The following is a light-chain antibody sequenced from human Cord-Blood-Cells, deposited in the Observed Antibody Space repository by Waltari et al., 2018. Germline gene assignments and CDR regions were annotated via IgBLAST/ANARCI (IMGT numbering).Light chain of an antibody. CDR3: QQRSNWPYT. Sequence: ELVLPQPPATLSSSPGERAPPSCRASQSVSSYSAWYQQKPGQAPRLLIYDTSNRATGIPARFSGSGSGTDFTLTISSLEPEDFAVYYCQQRSNWPYTFGQGTKLEIK. V-gene: IGKV3-11*01. CDR2: DTS. CDR1: QSVSSY. J-gene: IGKJ2*01.